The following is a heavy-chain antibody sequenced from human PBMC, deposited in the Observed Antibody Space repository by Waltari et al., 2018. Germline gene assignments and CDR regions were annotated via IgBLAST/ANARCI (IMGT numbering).Heavy chain of an antibody. J-gene: IGHJ3*02. D-gene: IGHD3-3*01. CDR2: ISYDGSNK. CDR3: ARPRHYDFWSGPPLLDI. Sequence: QVQLVESGGGVVQPGRSLRLSCAASGFTFSSYAMHWVRQAPGKGLEWVAVISYDGSNKYYADSVKGRFTISRDNSKNTLYLQMNSLRAEDTAVYYCARPRHYDFWSGPPLLDIWGQGTMVTVSS. CDR1: GFTFSSYA. V-gene: IGHV3-30-3*01.